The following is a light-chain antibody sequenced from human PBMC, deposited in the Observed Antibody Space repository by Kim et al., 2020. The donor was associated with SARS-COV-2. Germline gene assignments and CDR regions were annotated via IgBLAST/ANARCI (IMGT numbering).Light chain of an antibody. Sequence: IVMTQSPVTLSISPGDRVTLSCRAGKTVSSNLAWYQQKPGQAPRLLIHGASIRATGIPPRFSGNGSGTDFSLSISSLQPEDVAVYYCQQYDKVPLTFGGGTK. J-gene: IGKJ4*01. CDR2: GAS. V-gene: IGKV3D-15*01. CDR3: QQYDKVPLT. CDR1: KTVSSN.